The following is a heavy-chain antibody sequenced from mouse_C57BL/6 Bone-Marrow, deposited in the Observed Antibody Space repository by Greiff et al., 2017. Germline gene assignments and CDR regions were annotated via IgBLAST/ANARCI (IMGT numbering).Heavy chain of an antibody. J-gene: IGHJ2*01. CDR3: SSLDGNYFDF. CDR1: GFNIKDDY. CDR2: IDPEIGDT. V-gene: IGHV14-4*01. D-gene: IGHD2-1*01. Sequence: VQLQQSGAELVRPGASVKLSCTASGFNIKDDYIHWVKQRPEQGLEWIGWIDPEIGDTDYASKFQGKATITSDTSSNTAYLQLSSLTSEDTAVYYCSSLDGNYFDFWGQGTPLTGAS.